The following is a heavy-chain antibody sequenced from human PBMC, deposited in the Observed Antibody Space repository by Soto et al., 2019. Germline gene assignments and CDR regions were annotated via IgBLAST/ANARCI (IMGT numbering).Heavy chain of an antibody. CDR2: IYYSGST. CDR1: GGSISSSSYY. J-gene: IGHJ4*02. CDR3: RGSSWYKVDY. D-gene: IGHD6-13*01. V-gene: IGHV4-39*01. Sequence: SETLSLTCTVSGGSISSSSYYWGWIRQPPGKGLEWIGSIYYSGSTYYNPSLKSRVTISVDTSKNQFSLKLSSVTAADTAVYYCRGSSWYKVDYWGQGTLVTVSS.